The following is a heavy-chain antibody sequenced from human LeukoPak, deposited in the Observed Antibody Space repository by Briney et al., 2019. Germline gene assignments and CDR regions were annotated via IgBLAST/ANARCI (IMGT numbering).Heavy chain of an antibody. CDR3: ARTLGWFPFDY. CDR1: GGSISSSSYY. Sequence: SETLSLTCTVSGGSISSSSYYWGWIRQPPGKGLEWIGSTYYSGSTYYNPSLKSRVTISVDTSKNQFSLKLSSVTAADTAVYYCARTLGWFPFDYWGQGTLVTVSS. CDR2: TYYSGST. J-gene: IGHJ4*02. V-gene: IGHV4-39*01. D-gene: IGHD3-10*01.